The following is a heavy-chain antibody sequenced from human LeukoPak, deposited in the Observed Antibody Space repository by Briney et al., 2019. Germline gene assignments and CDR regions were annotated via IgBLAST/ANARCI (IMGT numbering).Heavy chain of an antibody. V-gene: IGHV1-69*04. CDR2: IIPIFGIA. Sequence: SVKVSCKASGGTFSSYAISWVRQAPGQGLEWVGRIIPIFGIANYAQKFQGRVTITADKSTSTAYMELSSLRSEDTAVYYCAREDYGGNSRANYFDYWGQGTLVTVSS. CDR3: AREDYGGNSRANYFDY. J-gene: IGHJ4*02. CDR1: GGTFSSYA. D-gene: IGHD4-23*01.